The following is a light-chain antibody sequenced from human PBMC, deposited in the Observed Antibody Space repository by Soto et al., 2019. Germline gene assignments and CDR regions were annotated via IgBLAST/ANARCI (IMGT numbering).Light chain of an antibody. CDR3: QQYGSSFRT. V-gene: IGKV3-20*01. CDR2: GAS. J-gene: IGKJ1*01. CDR1: QSVSSSY. Sequence: EIALTQSPGTLSLSPGERATLSCRASQSVSSSYLAWYQQKPGQAPRLLIYGASSRATGIPDRFSGSGSGTDFTLTISRLEPEDFAVYYCQQYGSSFRTFGQGTKVEIK.